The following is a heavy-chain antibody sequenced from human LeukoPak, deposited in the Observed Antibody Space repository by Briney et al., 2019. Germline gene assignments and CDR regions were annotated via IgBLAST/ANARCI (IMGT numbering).Heavy chain of an antibody. J-gene: IGHJ4*02. V-gene: IGHV3-23*01. Sequence: GGSLRLSCAASGFTFSSYAMSWVRQAPGKGLEWVSAISGSGGSTYYADSVKGRFTISRDNSKNTLYLQMSSLRAEDTAVYYCAKGVKIFGVVITLVYWGQGTLVTVSS. CDR1: GFTFSSYA. CDR2: ISGSGGST. D-gene: IGHD3-3*01. CDR3: AKGVKIFGVVITLVY.